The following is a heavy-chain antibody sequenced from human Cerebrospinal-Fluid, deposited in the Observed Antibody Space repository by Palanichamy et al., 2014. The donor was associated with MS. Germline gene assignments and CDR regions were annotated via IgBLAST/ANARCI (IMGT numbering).Heavy chain of an antibody. Sequence: QVQLVQSAAEVRKPGASVTVSCKASGYTFSNYFMHWVRQAPGQGLEWIGIINLSGGGTAYAQRFQGQSHHDQGHVQELQPTWELSSQVSEDTAVYYCARAPQYSSLDYWGQGTLVTVSS. CDR3: ARAPQYSSLDY. J-gene: IGHJ4*02. CDR2: INLSGGGT. CDR1: GYTFSNYF. V-gene: IGHV1-46*01. D-gene: IGHD5-18*01.